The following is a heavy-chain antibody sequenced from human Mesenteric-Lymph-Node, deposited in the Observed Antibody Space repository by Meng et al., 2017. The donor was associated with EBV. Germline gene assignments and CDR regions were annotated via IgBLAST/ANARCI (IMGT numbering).Heavy chain of an antibody. CDR3: ARLDRWELLRGLVY. Sequence: QVPLQESGPGLVKPPETLSLPCTVSDGSVSSGSYYWSWIRQPPGKGLEWIGYIYYSGSTNYNPSLKSRVTISVDTSKNQFSLKLSSVTAADTAVYYCARLDRWELLRGLVYWGQGTLVTVSS. J-gene: IGHJ4*02. CDR1: DGSVSSGSYY. V-gene: IGHV4-61*01. D-gene: IGHD1-26*01. CDR2: IYYSGST.